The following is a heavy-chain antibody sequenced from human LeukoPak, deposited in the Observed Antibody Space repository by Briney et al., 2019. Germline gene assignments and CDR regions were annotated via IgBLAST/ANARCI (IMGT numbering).Heavy chain of an antibody. CDR2: IYYSGST. J-gene: IGHJ4*02. Sequence: SETLSLTCTVSGGSISTYYWTWIRQPPGKGLEWMGYIYYSGSTNYNPSLKSRLTISVDTSKNQFSLKLNSVIAADTAVYYCARGARRDGYNFDYWGQGTPVTVSS. CDR1: GGSISTYY. CDR3: ARGARRDGYNFDY. D-gene: IGHD5-24*01. V-gene: IGHV4-59*01.